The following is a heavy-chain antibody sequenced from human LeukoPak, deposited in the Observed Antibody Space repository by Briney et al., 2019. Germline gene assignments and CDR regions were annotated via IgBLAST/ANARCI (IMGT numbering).Heavy chain of an antibody. Sequence: ASVKVSCKASVGTFSSHAISWVRQAPGQGLEWMGGIIPIFGTANYAQKFQGRVTITADESTSTAYMELSSLRSEDTAVYYCASAHLWGSGSYFNWFDPWGQGTLVTVSS. J-gene: IGHJ5*02. CDR2: IIPIFGTA. V-gene: IGHV1-69*13. CDR3: ASAHLWGSGSYFNWFDP. D-gene: IGHD3-10*01. CDR1: VGTFSSHA.